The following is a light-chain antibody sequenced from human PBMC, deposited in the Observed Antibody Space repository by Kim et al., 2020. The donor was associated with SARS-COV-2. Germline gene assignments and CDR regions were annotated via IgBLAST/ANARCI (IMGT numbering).Light chain of an antibody. V-gene: IGLV4-69*01. CDR1: SGHSSYA. J-gene: IGLJ2*01. Sequence: QPVLTQSPSASASLGASVKLTCTLSSGHSSYAIAWHQQQPEKGPRYLMKLNSDGSHSKGDGIPDRFSGSSSGAERYLTISSLQSEVEADYYCQTWGTGIRVFGGGTQLTVL. CDR3: QTWGTGIRV. CDR2: LNSDGSH.